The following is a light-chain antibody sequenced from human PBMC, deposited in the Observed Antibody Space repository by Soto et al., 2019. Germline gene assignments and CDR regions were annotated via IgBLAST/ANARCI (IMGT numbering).Light chain of an antibody. CDR1: QSVTSSN. V-gene: IGKV3-20*01. CDR3: QHYGASQYT. CDR2: GAS. J-gene: IGKJ2*01. Sequence: IVLTQSPGTLSLSPGETVTLSCRASQSVTSSNLPWYQQKPGQAPRLLIYGASYRATGIADKFTGGGSGADFSLTISRLEPEDFAVYFCQHYGASQYTFGQGTKREIK.